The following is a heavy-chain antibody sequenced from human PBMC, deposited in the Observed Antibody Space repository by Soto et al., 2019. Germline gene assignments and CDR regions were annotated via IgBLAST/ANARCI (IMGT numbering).Heavy chain of an antibody. CDR1: GYSLSSGYF. V-gene: IGHV4-38-2*01. CDR3: ARGRYSGYDRYYFDS. CDR2: IYHSGST. Sequence: LSLTCAVSGYSLSSGYFWGWIRQPPGKGLEWMGSIYHSGSTYYNSSLKSRLSISVDTSKNRFSLHLTSVTAADTAVYYCARGRYSGYDRYYFDSWGQGTLVTVSS. D-gene: IGHD5-12*01. J-gene: IGHJ4*02.